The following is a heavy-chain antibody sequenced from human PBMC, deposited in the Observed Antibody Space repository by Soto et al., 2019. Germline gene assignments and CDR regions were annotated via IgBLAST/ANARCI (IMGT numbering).Heavy chain of an antibody. V-gene: IGHV3-30*03. D-gene: IGHD2-8*02. CDR2: ISDDGNRE. Sequence: QLQLVESGGGVVQPGRSLRLSCAASGFTFSIYGMHWVRQAPGKGLEWVAVISDDGNREWYADSVRGRFSISRDNSQNTLYLQIDSLRAEDTAVYYCAGIRLITPGASDFWGQGTLVTVSS. CDR1: GFTFSIYG. J-gene: IGHJ4*02. CDR3: AGIRLITPGASDF.